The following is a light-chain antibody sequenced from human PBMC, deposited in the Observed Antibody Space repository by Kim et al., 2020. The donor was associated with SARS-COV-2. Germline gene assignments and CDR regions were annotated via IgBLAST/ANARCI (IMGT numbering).Light chain of an antibody. J-gene: IGLJ2*01. Sequence: SSELTQDPAVSVALGKTVRITRQGDSLRSYSASWYQQKPRQAPVLVIYAKTNRTSGIPDRFSGSGSGSTASLTITGAQAEDEAHYYCGSRDRSANRVFAGGPQLTFL. CDR2: AKT. V-gene: IGLV3-19*01. CDR3: GSRDRSANRV. CDR1: SLRSYS.